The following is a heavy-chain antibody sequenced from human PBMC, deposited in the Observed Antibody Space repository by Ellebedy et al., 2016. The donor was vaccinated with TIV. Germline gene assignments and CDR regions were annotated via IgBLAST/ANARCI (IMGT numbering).Heavy chain of an antibody. CDR3: ARVREEQGVGSGWYGNWFDP. J-gene: IGHJ5*02. Sequence: GGSLRLXXAASGFTFSSYAMHWVRQAPGKGLEWVAVISYDGSNKYYADSVKGRFTISRDNSKNTLYLQMNSLRAEDTAVYYCARVREEQGVGSGWYGNWFDPWGQGTLVTVSS. D-gene: IGHD6-19*01. CDR1: GFTFSSYA. V-gene: IGHV3-30-3*01. CDR2: ISYDGSNK.